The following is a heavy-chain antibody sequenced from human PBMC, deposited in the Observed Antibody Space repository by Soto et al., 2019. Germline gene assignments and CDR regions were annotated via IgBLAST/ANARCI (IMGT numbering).Heavy chain of an antibody. D-gene: IGHD3-10*01. V-gene: IGHV4-34*01. CDR2: INHSGST. CDR3: ARGIEREGITMVRGVNPYNWFDP. J-gene: IGHJ5*02. Sequence: SETLSLTCAVYGGSFSGYYWSWIRQPPGKGLEWIGEINHSGSTNYNPSLKSRVTISVDTSKNQFSLKLSSVTAADTAVYYCARGIEREGITMVRGVNPYNWFDPWGQGTLVTVSS. CDR1: GGSFSGYY.